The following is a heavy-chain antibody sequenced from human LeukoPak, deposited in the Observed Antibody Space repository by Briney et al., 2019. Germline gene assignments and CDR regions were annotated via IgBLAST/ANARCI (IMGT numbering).Heavy chain of an antibody. J-gene: IGHJ6*02. CDR1: EHTFTGYY. Sequence: ASVKASCKASEHTFTGYYMHWVRQAPGQGLEWMGWINPNSGGTNYAQKFQGWVTMTRDTSISTAYMELSRLRSDDTAVYYCARGNPDYYGMDVWGQGTTVTVSS. CDR3: ARGNPDYYGMDV. CDR2: INPNSGGT. V-gene: IGHV1-2*04.